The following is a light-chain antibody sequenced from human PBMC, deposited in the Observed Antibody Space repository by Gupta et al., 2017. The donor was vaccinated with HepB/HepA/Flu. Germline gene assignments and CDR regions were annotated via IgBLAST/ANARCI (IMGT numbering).Light chain of an antibody. CDR1: KLGDKY. V-gene: IGLV3-1*01. CDR2: QDS. CDR3: QAWDSSTHVV. J-gene: IGLJ2*01. Sequence: SYELTQPPSVSVAPGPTASHTCSGDKLGDKYACWYQQKPGQSPVLVIYQDSKRPSGIPERFSGSNSGNTATLTISGTQAMDEADYYCQAWDSSTHVVFGGGTKLTVL.